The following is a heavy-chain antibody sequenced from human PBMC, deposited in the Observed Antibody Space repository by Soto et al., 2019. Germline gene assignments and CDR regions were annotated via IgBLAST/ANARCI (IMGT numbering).Heavy chain of an antibody. V-gene: IGHV4-34*01. CDR1: GGSFSGYY. D-gene: IGHD5-18*01. Sequence: PETLSLTCAAYGGSFSGYYRSWMRQPPGKGLEWIGEINHSGSTNHNPSLKSRVTISVDTSKNQFSLKLSSVTAADTAVYYGAGALGYSYGYPFDYWGQGTLVTVSS. J-gene: IGHJ4*02. CDR2: INHSGST. CDR3: AGALGYSYGYPFDY.